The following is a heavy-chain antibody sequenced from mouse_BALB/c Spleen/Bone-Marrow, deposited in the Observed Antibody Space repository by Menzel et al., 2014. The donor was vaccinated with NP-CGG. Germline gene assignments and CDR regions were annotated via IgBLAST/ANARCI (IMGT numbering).Heavy chain of an antibody. CDR3: TRRSLLSDYYSMDY. J-gene: IGHJ4*01. Sequence: LVESGAELVKPGASVKLSCKASGYTFTSYYLYWVKQRPGQGLEWIGEINPSNGGTNFNERFKSKASLTVDKSSSTAYMQLNSLTSEDSADYYCTRRSLLSDYYSMDYWGQGTSVTVSS. V-gene: IGHV1S81*02. CDR1: GYTFTSYY. CDR2: INPSNGGT. D-gene: IGHD2-10*01.